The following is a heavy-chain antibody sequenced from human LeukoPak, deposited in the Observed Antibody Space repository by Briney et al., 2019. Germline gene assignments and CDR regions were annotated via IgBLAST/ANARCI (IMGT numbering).Heavy chain of an antibody. J-gene: IGHJ5*02. CDR3: TVPQSGGNWFDP. D-gene: IGHD3-16*01. CDR2: IRGKGFSDPP. CDR1: GFTFSDSA. V-gene: IGHV3-73*01. Sequence: GGSLRPSCAASGFTFSDSAIHWVRQASGKGLEWVGRIRGKGFSDPPAYAASVKDRFTISRDDSESTAYLQMNSLKAEDTAVYYCTVPQSGGNWFDPWGPGTQVTVSS.